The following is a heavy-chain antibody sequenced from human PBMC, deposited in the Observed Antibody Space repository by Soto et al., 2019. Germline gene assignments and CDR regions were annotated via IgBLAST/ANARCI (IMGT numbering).Heavy chain of an antibody. CDR3: AKGGRNTGYSYHKFDP. J-gene: IGHJ5*02. CDR1: GFTFTAYA. D-gene: IGHD3-16*01. CDR2: ISGGST. V-gene: IGHV3-23*01. Sequence: PGGSLRLSCAASGFTFTAYAMSWVRQTPGKGLEWVSAISGGSTYYADSVKGRFTISRDNSKNTLYLQMNSLRVEDTAVYYCAKGGRNTGYSYHKFDPWGQGTLVTVSS.